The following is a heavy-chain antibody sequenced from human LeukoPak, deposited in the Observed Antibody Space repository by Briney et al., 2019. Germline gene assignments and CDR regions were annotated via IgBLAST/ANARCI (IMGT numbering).Heavy chain of an antibody. CDR2: ISGCGDST. D-gene: IGHD3-16*01. V-gene: IGHV3-23*01. Sequence: PGGSLRLSCAASGFTFSNYAMSWVRQAPGKGLEWLSVISGCGDSTYYADSVKGRFTISRDNAKNSLYLQMNSLRDEDTGVYYCARGITGMAFFDYWGQGTLVTVSS. CDR3: ARGITGMAFFDY. CDR1: GFTFSNYA. J-gene: IGHJ4*02.